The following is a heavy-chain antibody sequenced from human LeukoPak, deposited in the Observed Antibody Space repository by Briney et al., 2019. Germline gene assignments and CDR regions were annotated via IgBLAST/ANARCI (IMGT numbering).Heavy chain of an antibody. Sequence: GGSLRLSCAASGFTFSSYAMHWVRQAPGKGLEWVALITYDGSNKYYADSVKGRFTISRDNSKNTLYLQMNSLRAEDTAVYYCASDMSYSGYYIDYWGQGTLVTVSS. CDR2: ITYDGSNK. D-gene: IGHD3-3*01. CDR1: GFTFSSYA. CDR3: ASDMSYSGYYIDY. V-gene: IGHV3-30-3*01. J-gene: IGHJ4*02.